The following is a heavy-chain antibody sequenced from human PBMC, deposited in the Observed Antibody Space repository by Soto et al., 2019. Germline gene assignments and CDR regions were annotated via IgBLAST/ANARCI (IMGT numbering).Heavy chain of an antibody. D-gene: IGHD1-26*01. V-gene: IGHV3-23*01. CDR2: ISGSGDST. J-gene: IGHJ4*02. CDR3: ARRGSGSYYDY. CDR1: GFTFSNYA. Sequence: EVQLLESGGGLVQPGGSLRLSCAASGFTFSNYAMNWVRQAPGKGLEWVLVISGSGDSTYYADSVKGRFTISRDNSKNTLYRQMNSLRAEDTAIYYCARRGSGSYYDYWGQGTLVTVSS.